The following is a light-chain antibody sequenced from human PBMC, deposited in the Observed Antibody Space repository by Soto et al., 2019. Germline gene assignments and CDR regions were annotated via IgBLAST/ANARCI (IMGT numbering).Light chain of an antibody. CDR2: QVR. Sequence: QPVLTQPPSASGSPGQSVTISCTGTSSDVGGYNYVSWYQQHPGKAPKLMLYQVRERPPGVPDRFSGSKSGNTAYLTVSGLQAEDEADYYCSSYAGSDIVVFGGGTKVTVL. V-gene: IGLV2-8*01. CDR1: SSDVGGYNY. J-gene: IGLJ2*01. CDR3: SSYAGSDIVV.